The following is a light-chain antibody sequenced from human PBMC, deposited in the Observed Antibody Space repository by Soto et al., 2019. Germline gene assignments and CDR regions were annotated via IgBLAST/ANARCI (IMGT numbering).Light chain of an antibody. Sequence: DIQMTQSPSSLSASVGDRVTITCRASQTINAYLNWYQQKPVKAPKLMIYAASSLQSGGPSRFSGSGSGTDFTLIISSLQPEYFATYYCQESYRTPRTFGQGTRLEI. CDR3: QESYRTPRT. V-gene: IGKV1-39*01. J-gene: IGKJ2*01. CDR1: QTINAY. CDR2: AAS.